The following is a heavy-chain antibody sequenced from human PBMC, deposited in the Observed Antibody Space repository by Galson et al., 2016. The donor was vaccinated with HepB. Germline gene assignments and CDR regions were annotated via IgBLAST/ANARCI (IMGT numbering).Heavy chain of an antibody. CDR2: TYHRSQWYH. V-gene: IGHV6-1*01. CDR3: SRGWSNIDD. Sequence: CAISGDSVLNNNLAWNWIRQSPSRGLEWLGRTYHRSQWYHDYAVSVRNRITIDPDTAKNQFSLQLKSVSPDDTAVYYCSRGWSNIDDWGQGSLVIVSS. CDR1: GDSVLNNNLA. D-gene: IGHD2/OR15-2a*01. J-gene: IGHJ4*02.